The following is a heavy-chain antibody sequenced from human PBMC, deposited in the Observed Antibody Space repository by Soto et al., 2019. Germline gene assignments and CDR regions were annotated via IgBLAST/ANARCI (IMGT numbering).Heavy chain of an antibody. CDR3: AKEKSVTNSGYDAFDI. J-gene: IGHJ3*02. CDR2: INSGGSSM. CDR1: GFTFSSYE. Sequence: EVQLVESGGGLVQPGGSLRLSCAASGFTFSSYEMDWVRQAPGKGLEWVAYINSGGSSMYYGDSVKGRFTISRDNVKNSLYLQMNGLRAEDTAVYYCAKEKSVTNSGYDAFDIWGQGTMVTVS. D-gene: IGHD5-12*01. V-gene: IGHV3-48*03.